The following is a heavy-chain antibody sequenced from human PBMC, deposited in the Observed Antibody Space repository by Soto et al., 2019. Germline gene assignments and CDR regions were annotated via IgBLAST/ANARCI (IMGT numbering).Heavy chain of an antibody. J-gene: IGHJ6*02. CDR2: ISYDGSNK. V-gene: IGHV3-30-3*01. Sequence: PGGSLRLSCAASGFTFSSYAMHWVRQAPGKGLEWVAVISYDGSNKYYADSVKGRFTISRDNSKNTLYLQMNSLRADDTAVYYCASTLDVWGQGTTVTVSS. CDR1: GFTFSSYA. CDR3: ASTLDV.